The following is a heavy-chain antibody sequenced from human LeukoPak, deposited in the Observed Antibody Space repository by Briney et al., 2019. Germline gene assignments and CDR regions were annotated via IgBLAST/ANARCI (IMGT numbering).Heavy chain of an antibody. CDR2: ISSSSYI. V-gene: IGHV3-21*01. D-gene: IGHD3-3*01. CDR1: GFTFSSYA. CDR3: ARAGTDYDFWSGYPPLDV. J-gene: IGHJ6*04. Sequence: GGSLRLSCAASGFTFSSYAMSWVRQAPWKGLEWVSSISSSSYIYYADSVKGRFTISRDNAKNSLYLQMNSLRAEDTAVYYCARAGTDYDFWSGYPPLDVWGKGTTVTVSS.